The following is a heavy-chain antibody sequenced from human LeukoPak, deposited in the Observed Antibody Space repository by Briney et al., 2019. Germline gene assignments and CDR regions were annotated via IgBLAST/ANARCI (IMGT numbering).Heavy chain of an antibody. J-gene: IGHJ5*02. CDR2: INPNSGGT. V-gene: IGHV1-2*02. Sequence: ASVKVSCKAPGYTFTGYYMHWVRQAPGQGLEWMGWINPNSGGTNYAQKFQGRVTMTRDTSISTAYMELSRLRSDDTAVYYCARSDYGSGTNWFDPWGQGTLVTVSS. CDR1: GYTFTGYY. D-gene: IGHD3-10*01. CDR3: ARSDYGSGTNWFDP.